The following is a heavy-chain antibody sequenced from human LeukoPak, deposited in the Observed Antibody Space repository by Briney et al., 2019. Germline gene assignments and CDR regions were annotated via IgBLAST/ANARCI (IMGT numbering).Heavy chain of an antibody. CDR2: ISGGGDIT. CDR1: GFNFANHA. D-gene: IGHD2-15*01. J-gene: IGHJ6*02. CDR3: AKEPRYCSGGSCYPGYYYGMDV. Sequence: GGSLRLSCAASGFNFANHAMSWVRQTPGKGLEWVSAISGGGDITYYADSVRGRFTISRDNSKNTLYLQMNSLRAEDTAVYYCAKEPRYCSGGSCYPGYYYGMDVWGQGTTVTVSS. V-gene: IGHV3-23*01.